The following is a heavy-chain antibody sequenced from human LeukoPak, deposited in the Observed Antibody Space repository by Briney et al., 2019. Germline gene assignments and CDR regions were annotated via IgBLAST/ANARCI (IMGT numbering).Heavy chain of an antibody. J-gene: IGHJ3*02. CDR1: GDSISSYY. V-gene: IGHV4-4*07. CDR3: AGEVGASDAFDI. CDR2: IYTSGST. D-gene: IGHD1-26*01. Sequence: SETLSLTCTVSGDSISSYYWSWIRQPAGKGLEWIGRIYTSGSTNYNPSLKSRVTVSVDTSKNQFSLKLSSVTAADTAVYYCAGEVGASDAFDIWGQGTMVTVSS.